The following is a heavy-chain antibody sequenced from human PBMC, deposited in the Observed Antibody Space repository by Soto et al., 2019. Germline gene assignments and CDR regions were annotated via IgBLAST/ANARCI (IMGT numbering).Heavy chain of an antibody. D-gene: IGHD5-12*01. J-gene: IGHJ6*02. CDR2: IIPIFGTA. V-gene: IGHV1-69*01. CDR3: ARGDSGYDRASYYYYGMDV. CDR1: GGTFSSYA. Sequence: QVQLVQSGAEVKKPGSSVKVSCKASGGTFSSYAISWVRQAPGQGLEWMGGIIPIFGTANYAQKFQGRVTITADESTSTAYMKLSSLRSEDTAVYYCARGDSGYDRASYYYYGMDVWGQGTTVTVSS.